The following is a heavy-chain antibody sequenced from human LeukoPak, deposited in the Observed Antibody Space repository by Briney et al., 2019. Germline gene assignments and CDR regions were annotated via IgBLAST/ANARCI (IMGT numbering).Heavy chain of an antibody. J-gene: IGHJ6*02. CDR1: GGSISSSSYY. CDR2: IYYSGST. CDR3: ASPVTPDYYYYGMDV. V-gene: IGHV4-39*01. D-gene: IGHD4-17*01. Sequence: PSETLSLTCTVSGGSISSSSYYWGWIRQPPGKGLEWIGSIYYSGSTYYNPSLKSRVTISVDTSKNQFSLKLSSVTAADTAVYYCASPVTPDYYYYGMDVWGQGTTVTVSS.